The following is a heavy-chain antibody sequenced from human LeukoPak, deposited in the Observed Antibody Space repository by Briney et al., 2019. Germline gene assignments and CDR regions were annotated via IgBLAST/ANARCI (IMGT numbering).Heavy chain of an antibody. CDR2: IIPILGIA. J-gene: IGHJ4*02. Sequence: GSSVKVSCKASGGTFSSYAISWVRQAPGQGLEWVGRIIPILGIANYAQKFQGRVTITADKSTSTAYMELSSLRSEDTAVYYCAREKTLRGSGSYSFDYWGQGTLVTVSS. D-gene: IGHD3-10*01. CDR1: GGTFSSYA. CDR3: AREKTLRGSGSYSFDY. V-gene: IGHV1-69*04.